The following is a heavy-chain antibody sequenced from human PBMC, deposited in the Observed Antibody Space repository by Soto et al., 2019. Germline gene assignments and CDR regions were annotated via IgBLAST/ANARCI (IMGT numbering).Heavy chain of an antibody. V-gene: IGHV2-5*02. CDR1: GFSLSSTRMA. Sequence: QITLKESGPPLVKPTQTLTLTCTFSGFSLSSTRMAVGWISQPPGKALEWLALIYWDDDKRYSPFLKSRLTITKDTSKNQVVLTMSNMDPVDTARYYCAHIVVAGLGYYFDYWGQGTLVIVSS. J-gene: IGHJ4*02. CDR2: IYWDDDK. D-gene: IGHD6-19*01. CDR3: AHIVVAGLGYYFDY.